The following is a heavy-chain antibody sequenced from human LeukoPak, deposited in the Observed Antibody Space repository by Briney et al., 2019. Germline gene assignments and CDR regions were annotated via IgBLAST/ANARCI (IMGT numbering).Heavy chain of an antibody. J-gene: IGHJ5*02. D-gene: IGHD2-15*01. CDR2: MNPNSGNA. Sequence: GASVKVSCKASGYTFTSYDINWVRQATGQGLEWMGWMNPNSGNAGYAQKFQGRDTMTRNTSISTAYMELSSLRSEDTAVYYCARGTGCSGGSCYFNWFDPWGQGTLVTVSS. CDR3: ARGTGCSGGSCYFNWFDP. CDR1: GYTFTSYD. V-gene: IGHV1-8*01.